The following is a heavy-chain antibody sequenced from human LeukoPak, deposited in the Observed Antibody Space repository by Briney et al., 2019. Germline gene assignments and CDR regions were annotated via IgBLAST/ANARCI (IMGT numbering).Heavy chain of an antibody. CDR1: AGSFSGYY. CDR3: ARDHRYAFDN. J-gene: IGHJ4*01. D-gene: IGHD5-12*01. CDR2: INHSGST. V-gene: IGHV4-34*01. Sequence: SETLSLTCAVYAGSFSGYYWSWIRQPPGKGLEWIGEINHSGSTNYNPSLKSRVTISVDTSKNQLSLKLSSVTAADTAVYYCARDHRYAFDNWGHGTLVTVSS.